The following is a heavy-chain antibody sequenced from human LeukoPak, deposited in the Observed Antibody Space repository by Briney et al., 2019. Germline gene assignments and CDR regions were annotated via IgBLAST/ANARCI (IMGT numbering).Heavy chain of an antibody. CDR3: ATKVPGTSHFSS. J-gene: IGHJ4*02. Sequence: GGSLRLSCAASGFTFRVSAMSWVRQAPGKGLEWVSSISGSGGSTYYADSVKGRFTISRDNSKNTLYLQMNSLRAEDTAVYYCATKVPGTSHFSSWGQGTLVTVSS. V-gene: IGHV3-23*01. CDR1: GFTFRVSA. D-gene: IGHD6-19*01. CDR2: ISGSGGST.